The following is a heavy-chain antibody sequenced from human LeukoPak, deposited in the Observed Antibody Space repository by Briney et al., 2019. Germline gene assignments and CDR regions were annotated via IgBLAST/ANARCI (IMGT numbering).Heavy chain of an antibody. V-gene: IGHV4-34*01. Sequence: SETLSLTCAVYGGSFSGYYWSWIRQPPGKGLEWIGEINHSGSTNYNPSLKSRVTISVDTSKKQFSLRLSSVTAADTAVYFCARGVRIAVADPHLDYWGQGTLVTVSS. CDR2: INHSGST. J-gene: IGHJ4*02. CDR1: GGSFSGYY. CDR3: ARGVRIAVADPHLDY. D-gene: IGHD6-19*01.